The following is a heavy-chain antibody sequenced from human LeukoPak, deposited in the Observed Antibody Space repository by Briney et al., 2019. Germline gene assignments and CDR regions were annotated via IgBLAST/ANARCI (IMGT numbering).Heavy chain of an antibody. J-gene: IGHJ4*02. CDR2: IYYSGST. CDR1: GGSVSSGSYY. D-gene: IGHD5-12*01. CDR3: AREAGYSGYDQDY. Sequence: SETLSLTCTVSGGSVSSGSYYWSWIRQPPGKGLEWIGYIYYSGSTNYNPSLKSRVTISVDTSKNQFSLKLSSVTAADTAVYCCAREAGYSGYDQDYWGQGTLVTVSS. V-gene: IGHV4-61*01.